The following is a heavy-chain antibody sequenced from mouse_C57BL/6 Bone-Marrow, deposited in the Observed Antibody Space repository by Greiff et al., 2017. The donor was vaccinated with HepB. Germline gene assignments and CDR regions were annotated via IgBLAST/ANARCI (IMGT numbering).Heavy chain of an antibody. V-gene: IGHV5-15*01. J-gene: IGHJ2*01. D-gene: IGHD1-1*01. CDR2: ISNLAYSI. CDR1: GFTFSDYG. CDR3: ARQGYYGSSYDYFDY. Sequence: EVQRVESGGGLVQPGGSLKLSCAASGFTFSDYGMAWVRQAPRKGPEWVAFISNLAYSIYYADTVTGRFTISRENAKNTLYLEMSSLRSEDTAMYYCARQGYYGSSYDYFDYWGQGTTLTVSS.